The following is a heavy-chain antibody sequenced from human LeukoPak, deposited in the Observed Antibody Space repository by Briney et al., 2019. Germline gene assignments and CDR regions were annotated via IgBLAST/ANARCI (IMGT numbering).Heavy chain of an antibody. D-gene: IGHD3-10*01. CDR1: GFTFSSYA. J-gene: IGHJ6*03. CDR2: INGSGGST. V-gene: IGHV3-23*01. Sequence: GGSLRLSCAASGFTFSSYAMSWVRQAPGKGLEWVSAINGSGGSTYYADSVKGPFTISRDNSKNALYLQMNSLRAEDTAVYYCAKGGRRGYYYYYYMDVWGKGTTVTVSS. CDR3: AKGGRRGYYYYYYMDV.